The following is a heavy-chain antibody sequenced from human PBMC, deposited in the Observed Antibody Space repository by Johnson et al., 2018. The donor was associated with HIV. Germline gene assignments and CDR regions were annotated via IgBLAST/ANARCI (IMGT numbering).Heavy chain of an antibody. Sequence: VQVVESGGGLVQPGGSLRLSCAASGFTFSSYWMSWVRQAPGKGLEWVANIKHDGSEKYYVDSVKGRVTISRDNAKNSLYLQMNSLRAEDTAVYYCAREGGAAYCGGDCYSGAFDIWGQGTMVTVSS. V-gene: IGHV3-7*04. CDR3: AREGGAAYCGGDCYSGAFDI. D-gene: IGHD2-21*02. CDR1: GFTFSSYW. CDR2: IKHDGSEK. J-gene: IGHJ3*02.